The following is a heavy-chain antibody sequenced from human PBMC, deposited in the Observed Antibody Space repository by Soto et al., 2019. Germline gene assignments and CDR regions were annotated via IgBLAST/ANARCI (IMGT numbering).Heavy chain of an antibody. D-gene: IGHD4-4*01. CDR2: ISWNSGSI. J-gene: IGHJ2*01. CDR1: GFTFDDYA. CDR3: AKAKGSNYWYFDL. V-gene: IGHV3-9*01. Sequence: GGSLRLSCAASGFTFDDYAMHWVRQAPGKGLEWVSGISWNSGSIGYADSVKGRFTISRDNAKNSLYLQMNSLRAEDTALYYCAKAKGSNYWYFDLWGRGTLVTVSS.